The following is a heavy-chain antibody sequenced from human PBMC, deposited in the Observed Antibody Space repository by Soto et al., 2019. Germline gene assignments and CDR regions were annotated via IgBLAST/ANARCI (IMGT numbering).Heavy chain of an antibody. D-gene: IGHD6-13*01. CDR3: ARRGVDGAAPNYYYYGMDV. V-gene: IGHV5-51*01. Sequence: EXLKISCKCSGYXFTSYLVVWVRHMPGKGLEWMGIIYPGYSDTRYSPSFQCQVTISADKSISTAYLQWSSLKASDTAMYYCARRGVDGAAPNYYYYGMDVWGQGTTGTVSS. J-gene: IGHJ6*02. CDR2: IYPGYSDT. CDR1: GYXFTSYL.